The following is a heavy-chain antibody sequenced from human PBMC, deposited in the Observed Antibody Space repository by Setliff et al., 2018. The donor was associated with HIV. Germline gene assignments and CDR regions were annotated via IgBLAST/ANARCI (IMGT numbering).Heavy chain of an antibody. J-gene: IGHJ6*04. D-gene: IGHD1-7*01. CDR1: GFTFSSYA. CDR2: ISGSGGST. V-gene: IGHV3-23*01. CDR3: ASEYNWNWLDV. Sequence: GGSLRLSCAASGFTFSSYAMSWVRQAPGKRLEWVSAISGSGGSTYYADSVKGRFTISRDNAKNSLYLQMNSLRAEDTAVYYCASEYNWNWLDVWGKGTTVTVSS.